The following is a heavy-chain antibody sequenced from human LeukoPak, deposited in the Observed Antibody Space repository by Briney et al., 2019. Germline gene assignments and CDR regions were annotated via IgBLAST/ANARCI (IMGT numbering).Heavy chain of an antibody. CDR2: IYHSGST. V-gene: IGHV4-4*02. D-gene: IGHD3-16*01. CDR1: GGSISSSNW. Sequence: PSETLSLTCAVSGGSISSSNWWSWVRQPPGKGLEWIGEIYHSGSTNYNPSLKSRVTISVDTSKNKFSLKLSSVTAADTAVYYCARETLGAGGMDVWGQGTTVTVSS. CDR3: ARETLGAGGMDV. J-gene: IGHJ6*02.